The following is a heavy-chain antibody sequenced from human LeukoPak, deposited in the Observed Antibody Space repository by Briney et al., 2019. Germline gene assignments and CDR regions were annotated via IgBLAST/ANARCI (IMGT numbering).Heavy chain of an antibody. Sequence: GGSLRLSRAASVFTFSSYGMHCVREAPGRGLECVAVIWYHGSTQYYADSVKGRLTISRDNSKKSLYLQMNRLRAEDTAVYYCAKDLGRSGYSGLVDYWGQGTLVTVSS. CDR3: AKDLGRSGYSGLVDY. CDR2: IWYHGSTQ. CDR1: VFTFSSYG. V-gene: IGHV3-33*06. D-gene: IGHD3-22*01. J-gene: IGHJ4*02.